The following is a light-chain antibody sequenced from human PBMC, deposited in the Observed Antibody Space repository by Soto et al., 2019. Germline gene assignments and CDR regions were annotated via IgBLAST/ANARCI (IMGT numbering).Light chain of an antibody. V-gene: IGLV2-14*01. CDR3: SSYTSSSTPYV. J-gene: IGLJ1*01. CDR2: EVS. Sequence: QSALTQPRSVSGSPGQSVTVSCTGTSGGAGYYNYVSWYQQHPGKAPKLMIYEVSNRPSGVSNRFSGSKSGNTASLTISGLQAEDEADYYCSSYTSSSTPYVFGTGTKVTVL. CDR1: SGGAGYYNY.